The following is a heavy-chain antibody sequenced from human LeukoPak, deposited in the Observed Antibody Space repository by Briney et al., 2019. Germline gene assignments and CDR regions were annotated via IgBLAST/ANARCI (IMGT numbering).Heavy chain of an antibody. CDR1: GGSISSSSYY. J-gene: IGHJ4*02. CDR3: ARVRRVVAHVDY. Sequence: PSETLSLTCTVSGGSISSSSYYWGWIRQPPGKGLEWIGSIYYSGSTYYNPSLKSRVTISVDTSKNQFSLKLSSVTAADTAVYYCARVRRVVAHVDYWGQGTLVTVPS. V-gene: IGHV4-39*01. CDR2: IYYSGST. D-gene: IGHD2-15*01.